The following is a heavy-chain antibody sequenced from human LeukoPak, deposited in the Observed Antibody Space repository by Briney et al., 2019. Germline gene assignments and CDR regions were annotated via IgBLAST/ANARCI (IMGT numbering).Heavy chain of an antibody. CDR2: ISGSGGST. Sequence: GGTLRLSCAGSGFPFSSHGMNWVRQAPGKGLEWVSAISGSGGSTYYADSVKGRFTISRDNSKNTLYLQMNSLRAEDTAVYYCAKRGAEVGATIAPGDYWGQGTLVTVSS. V-gene: IGHV3-23*01. CDR1: GFPFSSHG. D-gene: IGHD1-26*01. J-gene: IGHJ4*02. CDR3: AKRGAEVGATIAPGDY.